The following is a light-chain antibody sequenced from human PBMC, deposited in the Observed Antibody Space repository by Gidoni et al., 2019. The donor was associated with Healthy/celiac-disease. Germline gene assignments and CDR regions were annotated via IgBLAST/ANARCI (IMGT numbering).Light chain of an antibody. J-gene: IGLJ2*01. CDR3: NSRDSSWLGV. V-gene: IGLV3-19*01. CDR2: GKN. CDR1: SLKSYY. Sequence: SSELTQDPAVSVALGRTVRITCPGDSLKSYYASWYQQKPGQAPVLVIYGKNNRPSGSPDRFSGSSSGNTASLTITGAQAEDEADYYCNSRDSSWLGVFGGGTKLTVL.